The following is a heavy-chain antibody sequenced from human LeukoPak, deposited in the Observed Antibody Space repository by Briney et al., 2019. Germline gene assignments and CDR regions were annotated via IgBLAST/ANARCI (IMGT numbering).Heavy chain of an antibody. D-gene: IGHD5-18*01. CDR1: GGTFSSYA. CDR2: IIPIFGTA. Sequence: GSSVKVSCKASGGTFSSYAISWVRQAPGQGLEWMGGIIPIFGTANYAQKFQGRVTITADESTSTAYMELSSLRSEDTAVYYCAGGLVTAMAYNWFDPWGQGTLVTVSS. CDR3: AGGLVTAMAYNWFDP. V-gene: IGHV1-69*01. J-gene: IGHJ5*02.